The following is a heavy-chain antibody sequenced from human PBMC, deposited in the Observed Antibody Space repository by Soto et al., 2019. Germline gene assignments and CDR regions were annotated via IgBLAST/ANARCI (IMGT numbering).Heavy chain of an antibody. Sequence: QITLKESGPTLVKPTQTLTLTCSFSGFSLSTNEVGVTWIRQPPGKALEWLAIIYWNDNKLYSPSLKSRLTXTXXTSKNQVVRTMITVDPVDTATYYCAHRSGFGELRTWGQGTLVTVSS. CDR1: GFSLSTNEVG. J-gene: IGHJ5*02. CDR2: IYWNDNK. CDR3: AHRSGFGELRT. D-gene: IGHD3-10*01. V-gene: IGHV2-5*01.